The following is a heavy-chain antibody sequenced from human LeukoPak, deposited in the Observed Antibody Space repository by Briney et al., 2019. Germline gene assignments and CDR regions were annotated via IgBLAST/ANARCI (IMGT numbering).Heavy chain of an antibody. CDR1: GFTFSSYA. D-gene: IGHD6-13*01. V-gene: IGHV3-23*01. CDR2: ISGSGGDT. CDR3: ARGEYSSSWNFDY. Sequence: PGGSLRLSCAASGFTFSSYAMSWVRQAPGKGLEWVSAISGSGGDTYYADSVKGRFTISRDNSKNTLYLQMNSLRAEDTAVYYCARGEYSSSWNFDYWGQGTLVTVSS. J-gene: IGHJ4*02.